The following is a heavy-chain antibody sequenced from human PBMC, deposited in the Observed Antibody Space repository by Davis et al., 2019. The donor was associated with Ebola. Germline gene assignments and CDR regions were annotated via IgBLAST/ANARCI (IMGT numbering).Heavy chain of an antibody. CDR2: ISSSVDKT. J-gene: IGHJ4*02. CDR1: GFTFSNYG. V-gene: IGHV3-23*01. CDR3: AKGVKTILAGDYFDY. Sequence: GESLKISCAASGFTFSNYGMNWVRQAPGKGLEWVAGISSSVDKTYYADSVKGRFTISRDNSKNTLFLQMRRLRAEDSALYYCAKGVKTILAGDYFDYWGQGSLVTVSS. D-gene: IGHD1-1*01.